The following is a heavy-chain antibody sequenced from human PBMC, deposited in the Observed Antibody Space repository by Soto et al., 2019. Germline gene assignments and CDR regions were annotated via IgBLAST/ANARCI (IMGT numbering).Heavy chain of an antibody. J-gene: IGHJ4*02. CDR3: AKKVNSGSGSQFFDY. V-gene: IGHV3-23*01. CDR2: FRSGGDDDTT. CDR1: GFTFSSYS. Sequence: WGSLSLSCAASGFTFSSYSMSWVRQAPGKGMEWVSGFRSGGDDDTTYYADSVRGRFTISRDNSKNTLFLQMNSLRAEDTAIYYCAKKVNSGSGSQFFDYWGQGTLVTVSS. D-gene: IGHD3-10*01.